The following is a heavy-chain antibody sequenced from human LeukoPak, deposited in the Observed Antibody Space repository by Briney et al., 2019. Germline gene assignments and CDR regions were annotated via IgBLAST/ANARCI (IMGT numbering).Heavy chain of an antibody. CDR1: GYTFTGYY. Sequence: ASVKVSCKASGYTFTGYYIRWVRQAPGQGLEWMGRINPNSGDTNYAQKFQGRVTMTRDTSISAAYMELSRLRSDDTAVYYCTRGSACSGGNCYSDWGQGTLVTVSS. CDR3: TRGSACSGGNCYSD. CDR2: INPNSGDT. D-gene: IGHD2-15*01. V-gene: IGHV1-2*06. J-gene: IGHJ4*02.